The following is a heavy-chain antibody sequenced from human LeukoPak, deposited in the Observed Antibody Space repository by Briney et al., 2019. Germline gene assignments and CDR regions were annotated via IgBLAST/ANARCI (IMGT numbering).Heavy chain of an antibody. CDR1: GYTFTSYA. CDR3: ARGEYSSSWYDF. Sequence: ASVKVSCKASGYTFTSYAMNWVRQAPGQGLEWMGWINPNSGGTNYAQKFQGRVTMTRDTSISTAYMELSRLRSDDTAVYYCARGEYSSSWYDFWGQGTLVTVSS. J-gene: IGHJ5*01. CDR2: INPNSGGT. V-gene: IGHV1-2*02. D-gene: IGHD6-13*01.